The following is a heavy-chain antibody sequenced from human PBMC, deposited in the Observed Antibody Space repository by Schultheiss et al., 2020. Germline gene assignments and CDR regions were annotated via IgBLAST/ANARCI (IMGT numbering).Heavy chain of an antibody. CDR1: GYTFTSYG. J-gene: IGHJ6*02. Sequence: ASVKVSCKASGYTFTSYGISWVRQAPGQGLEWMGWISAYNGNTNYAQKFQGRVTITADKSTSTAYMELSSLRSEDTAVYYCARDGIRVAALYGMGVWGQGTTVTVSS. CDR3: ARDGIRVAALYGMGV. D-gene: IGHD1-1*01. V-gene: IGHV1-18*01. CDR2: ISAYNGNT.